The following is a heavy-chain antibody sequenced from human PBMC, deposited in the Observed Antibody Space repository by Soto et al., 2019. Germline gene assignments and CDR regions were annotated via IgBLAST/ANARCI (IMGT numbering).Heavy chain of an antibody. D-gene: IGHD2-15*01. CDR2: INHSGST. CDR3: ARGGYCSGGSCFYNWFDP. J-gene: IGHJ5*02. V-gene: IGHV4-34*01. Sequence: SETLSLTCAVYGGSFSGYYWSWIRQPPGKGLEWIGEINHSGSTNYNPSLKSRVTISVDTSKNQFSLKLSSVTAADTAVYYCARGGYCSGGSCFYNWFDPWGQGTLVTVS. CDR1: GGSFSGYY.